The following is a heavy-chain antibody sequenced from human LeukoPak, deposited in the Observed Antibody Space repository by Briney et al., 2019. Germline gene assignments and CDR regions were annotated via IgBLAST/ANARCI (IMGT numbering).Heavy chain of an antibody. CDR3: AGTTVTYTFDY. CDR1: GGSISSYY. D-gene: IGHD4-17*01. Sequence: SETLSLTCTVSGGSISSYYWSWIRQPPGKGLEWIGYIYYSGSTNYNPSLKSRVTISVDTSKNQFSLKLSSVTAADTAVYYCAGTTVTYTFDYWGQGTLVTVSS. J-gene: IGHJ4*02. V-gene: IGHV4-59*12. CDR2: IYYSGST.